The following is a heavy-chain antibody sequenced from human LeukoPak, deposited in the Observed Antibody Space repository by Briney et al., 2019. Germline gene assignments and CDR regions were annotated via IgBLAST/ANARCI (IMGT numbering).Heavy chain of an antibody. J-gene: IGHJ6*03. CDR2: LTGSGGNT. V-gene: IGHV3-23*01. D-gene: IGHD3-10*01. CDR3: VKFRGIQHYNYHMDV. Sequence: GGSLRLSCAASGFTFSNSAMSWVRQAPGKGLEWVSGLTGSGGNTYYADSVKGRFTISRDNSKNTLSLQMNSLRAEDAAVYYCVKFRGIQHYNYHMDVWGKGTTVTVSS. CDR1: GFTFSNSA.